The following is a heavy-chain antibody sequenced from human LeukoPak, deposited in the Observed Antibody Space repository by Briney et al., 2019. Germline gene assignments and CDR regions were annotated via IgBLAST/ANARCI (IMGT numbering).Heavy chain of an antibody. CDR2: ISSNGGGT. CDR3: VKLGGITISD. D-gene: IGHD3-9*01. Sequence: GGSLRLSCSASGFTFSSSAMHWVRQAPGKGLEYVSAISSNGGGTNYADSVKGRFTISRDNPKNTLYLQMSSLRPEDTAVYYCVKLGGITISDWGQGTLVTVFS. J-gene: IGHJ4*02. CDR1: GFTFSSSA. V-gene: IGHV3-64D*08.